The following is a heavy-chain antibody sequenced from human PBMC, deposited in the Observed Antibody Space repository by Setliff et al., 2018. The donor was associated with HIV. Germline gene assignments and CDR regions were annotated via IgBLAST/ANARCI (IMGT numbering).Heavy chain of an antibody. Sequence: GASVKVSCKSSGYTFTDYFIHWVRQAPGQGLEWMGWISPDNANTRYAQKFRGRVSLTTDTSINTAYMELGGLHSDDTAVYYCARQLYNSLDFWGQGALVTVSS. J-gene: IGHJ4*02. CDR3: ARQLYNSLDF. CDR1: GYTFTDYF. D-gene: IGHD1-1*01. CDR2: ISPDNANT. V-gene: IGHV1-2*02.